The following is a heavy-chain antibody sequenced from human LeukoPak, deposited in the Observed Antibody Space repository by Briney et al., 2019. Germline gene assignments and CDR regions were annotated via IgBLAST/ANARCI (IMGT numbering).Heavy chain of an antibody. CDR3: ARDALGGSGGYFYYYYYYGMDV. CDR2: IHTSGST. D-gene: IGHD3-10*01. CDR1: GGSISSYY. Sequence: PSETLSLTCTVSGGSISSYYWSWIRQPAGKGLEWIGRIHTSGSTNYNPSLKSRVTMSVDTSKNQFSLQLSSVTAADTAVYYCARDALGGSGGYFYYYYYYGMDVWGQGTTVTVSS. V-gene: IGHV4-4*07. J-gene: IGHJ6*02.